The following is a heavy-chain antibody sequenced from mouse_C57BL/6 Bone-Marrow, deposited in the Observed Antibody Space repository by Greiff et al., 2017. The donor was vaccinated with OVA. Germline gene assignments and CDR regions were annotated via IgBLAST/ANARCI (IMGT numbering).Heavy chain of an antibody. D-gene: IGHD1-1*01. V-gene: IGHV1-69*01. CDR2: IDPSDSYT. CDR3: ARILLREDY. Sequence: VQLQQPGAELVMPGASVKLSCKASGYTFTNYWMHWVKQRPGQGLEWIGEIDPSDSYTNYNQKFKGKSTLTVDKSSSTAYMQLSSLTSEDSAVYYCARILLREDYWGQGTSVTVSS. J-gene: IGHJ4*01. CDR1: GYTFTNYW.